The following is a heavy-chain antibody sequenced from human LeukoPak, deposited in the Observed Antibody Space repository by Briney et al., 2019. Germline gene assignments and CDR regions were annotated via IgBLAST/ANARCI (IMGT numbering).Heavy chain of an antibody. CDR2: INPNSGGT. CDR1: GYTFTGYY. Sequence: ASVKVSCKASGYTFTGYYMHWVRLAPGQGLEWMGWINPNSGGTNYAQKFQGRVTMTRDTSISTAYMELSRLRSDDTAVYYCARVYPRIAAAGTGGGFDYWGQGTLVTVSS. V-gene: IGHV1-2*02. D-gene: IGHD6-13*01. J-gene: IGHJ4*02. CDR3: ARVYPRIAAAGTGGGFDY.